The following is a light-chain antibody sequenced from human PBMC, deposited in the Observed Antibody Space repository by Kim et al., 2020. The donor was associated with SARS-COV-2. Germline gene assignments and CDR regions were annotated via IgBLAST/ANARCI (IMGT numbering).Light chain of an antibody. J-gene: IGKJ4*01. CDR3: QQRSNWPLS. V-gene: IGKV3-11*01. CDR2: EAS. CDR1: QSVSSY. Sequence: EIVLTHSPATLSLSPGERATLSCRASQSVSSYLAWYQQKPGQAPRLLIYEASNRATGIPARFSGSGSGTDFTLTISSLEAEDFAVYYCQQRSNWPLSFGGGTKVDIK.